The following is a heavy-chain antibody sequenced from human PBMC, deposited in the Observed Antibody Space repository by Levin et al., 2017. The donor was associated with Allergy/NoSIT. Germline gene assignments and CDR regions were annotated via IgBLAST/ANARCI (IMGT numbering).Heavy chain of an antibody. Sequence: SGPTLVKPTQTLTLTCTFSGFSLSTSGMSVSWIRQPPGKALEWLALIDWENYRYKSPSLRARLTISKDTSKNQVVLTMTNMDPADTATYYCARTRTSRRGYPEDFEYWGQGILVTVSS. CDR3: ARTRTSRRGYPEDFEY. CDR1: GFSLSTSGMS. D-gene: IGHD3-3*01. V-gene: IGHV2-70*13. CDR2: IDWENYR. J-gene: IGHJ4*02.